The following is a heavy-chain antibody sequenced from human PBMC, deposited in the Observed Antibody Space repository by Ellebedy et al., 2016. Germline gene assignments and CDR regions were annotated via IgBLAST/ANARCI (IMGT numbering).Heavy chain of an antibody. Sequence: GGSLRLXXAASGFTFTSHGLHWVRQPPGKGLEWVAFISADQSNKYYADSVRGRFTISRDNSKNTLFLQMNSLRVEDTAVYYCAVWNGVASNYEGPYDHWGQGTQVTVSS. CDR3: AVWNGVASNYEGPYDH. D-gene: IGHD3-3*01. CDR1: GFTFTSHG. CDR2: ISADQSNK. V-gene: IGHV3-30*03. J-gene: IGHJ4*02.